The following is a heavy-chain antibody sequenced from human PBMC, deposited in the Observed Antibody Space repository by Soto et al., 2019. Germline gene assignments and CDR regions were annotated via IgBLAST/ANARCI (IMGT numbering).Heavy chain of an antibody. V-gene: IGHV5-10-1*01. CDR1: VHNFISYC. J-gene: IGHJ4*02. D-gene: IGHD2-2*01. CDR3: TDQGGHQPIDY. CDR2: IDPSDSYT. Sequence: GESLKISCKASVHNFISYCITCVRQKPGKGLEWMGRIDPSDSYTNYSPSFQCHVTISADKSISTAYLQWSSLKASDTAMYYCTDQGGHQPIDYWGEGILHTVSS.